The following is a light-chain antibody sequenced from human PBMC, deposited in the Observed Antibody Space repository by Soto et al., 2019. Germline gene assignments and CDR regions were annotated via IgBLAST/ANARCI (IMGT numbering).Light chain of an antibody. J-gene: IGKJ1*01. CDR1: QSIGSW. Sequence: DIQMTQSPSTLSASVGDRLTITCRASQSIGSWLAWYQQRPGKAPKLLIYDASILESGVPSRFSGSGSGSEFTLTISNLQPDDFATYYCQQYNGYSGTFGQGTKVDI. CDR2: DAS. V-gene: IGKV1-5*01. CDR3: QQYNGYSGT.